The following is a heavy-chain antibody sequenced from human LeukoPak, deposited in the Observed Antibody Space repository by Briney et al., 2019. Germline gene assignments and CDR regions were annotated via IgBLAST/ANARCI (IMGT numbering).Heavy chain of an antibody. J-gene: IGHJ5*02. V-gene: IGHV4-30-4*01. D-gene: IGHD4-17*01. CDR1: GGSISSGYHY. Sequence: KPSETLSLTCTVSGGSISSGYHYWSWIRQPPGKGLEFIGYIFYSGSSYYNPSLKSRVTISVDTSKNQFSLKLNSVTAADTSVYYCARIMRTVTTGGWFDTWGQGTLVPVSS. CDR3: ARIMRTVTTGGWFDT. CDR2: IFYSGSS.